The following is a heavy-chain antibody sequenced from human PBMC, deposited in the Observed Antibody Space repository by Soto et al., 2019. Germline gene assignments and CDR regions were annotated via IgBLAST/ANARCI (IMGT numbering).Heavy chain of an antibody. V-gene: IGHV3-30-3*01. CDR1: GFTFSSYA. Sequence: QVQLVESGGGVVQPGRSLRLSCAASGFTFSSYAMHWVRQAPGKGLEWVAVISYDGSNKYYADSVKGRFTISRDNSKNTLYLQMNSLRAEDTAVYYCARDASSGLLGYWGQGTLLTVSS. CDR2: ISYDGSNK. D-gene: IGHD3-22*01. J-gene: IGHJ4*02. CDR3: ARDASSGLLGY.